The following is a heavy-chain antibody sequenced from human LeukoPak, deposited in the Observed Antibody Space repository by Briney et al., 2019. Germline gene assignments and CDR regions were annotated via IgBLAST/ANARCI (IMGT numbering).Heavy chain of an antibody. Sequence: GGSLRLSCAASGFAFSSYTMGWVRQAPGKGLEGVSSISSGGNYVYYADSLKGRFTISRDNDKNSLYLEMNSTRAEDTAVYYCARHHPPGRYNAPFQSQWGQGTLVTVSS. V-gene: IGHV3-21*01. D-gene: IGHD1-26*01. CDR2: ISSGGNYV. CDR3: ARHHPPGRYNAPFQSQ. CDR1: GFAFSSYT. J-gene: IGHJ4*02.